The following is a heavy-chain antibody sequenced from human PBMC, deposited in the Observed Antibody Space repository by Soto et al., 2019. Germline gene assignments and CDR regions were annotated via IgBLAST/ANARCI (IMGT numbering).Heavy chain of an antibody. V-gene: IGHV3-48*02. D-gene: IGHD4-4*01. J-gene: IGHJ5*02. Sequence: PGGSLRLSCAASGFTFSSYSMSWVRQAPGKGLEWVSYISSSSSTIYYADSVKGRFTISRDSAKNSLYLQMNSLRDEDTAVYYCARDHIPVSIRYNWFDPWGQGTLVTVSS. CDR2: ISSSSSTI. CDR3: ARDHIPVSIRYNWFDP. CDR1: GFTFSSYS.